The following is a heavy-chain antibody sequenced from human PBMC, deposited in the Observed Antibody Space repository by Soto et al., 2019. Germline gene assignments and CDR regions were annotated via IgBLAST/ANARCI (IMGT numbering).Heavy chain of an antibody. V-gene: IGHV4-59*01. CDR2: IYYSGST. CDR3: ARVKSSSSDYYYYYMNV. J-gene: IGHJ6*03. D-gene: IGHD6-6*01. Sequence: SVTLSLTCTVSGGSISSYYWSWLRQPPGKGLEWIGYIYYSGSTNYNPSLKSRVTISVDTSKNQFSLKLSSVTAADTAVYYCARVKSSSSDYYYYYMNVWGKGTTVTVS. CDR1: GGSISSYY.